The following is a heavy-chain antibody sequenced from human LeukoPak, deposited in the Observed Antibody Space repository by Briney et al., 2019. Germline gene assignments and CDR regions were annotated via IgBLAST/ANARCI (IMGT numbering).Heavy chain of an antibody. CDR2: INHSGST. J-gene: IGHJ5*02. CDR1: GGSFSGYY. Sequence: PSETLSLTCAVYGGSFSGYYWSWIRQPPGKGLEWIGEINHSGSTNYNPSLKSRVTISVDTSKNQFSLKLSSVTSADTAVYYFARRKPLVIDVDGTGRRNTGCTPGGRGAWDTV. V-gene: IGHV4-34*01. D-gene: IGHD6-19*01. CDR3: ARRKPLVIDVDGTGRRNTGCTP.